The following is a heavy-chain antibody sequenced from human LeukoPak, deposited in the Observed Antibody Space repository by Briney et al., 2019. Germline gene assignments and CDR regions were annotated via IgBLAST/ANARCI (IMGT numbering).Heavy chain of an antibody. Sequence: GGSLRLSCAASGFTFSNDGMHWVRQATGRGLEWVSTIGTAGDTYYSGSVKGRFTSSRENAKNSLHLQMNSLRAGDTAVYYCARSSSSSRRGSYYYNGMDVWGQGTTVTVSS. CDR1: GFTFSNDG. D-gene: IGHD6-6*01. CDR3: ARSSSSSRRGSYYYNGMDV. CDR2: IGTAGDT. J-gene: IGHJ6*02. V-gene: IGHV3-13*01.